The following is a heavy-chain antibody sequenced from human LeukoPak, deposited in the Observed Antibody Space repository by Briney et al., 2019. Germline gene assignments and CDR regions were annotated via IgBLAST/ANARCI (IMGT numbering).Heavy chain of an antibody. D-gene: IGHD5-12*01. CDR3: ARDREVATIVYYFDY. CDR1: GFTFSSYA. CDR2: ISYDGSNK. V-gene: IGHV3-30*04. J-gene: IGHJ4*02. Sequence: PGRSLRLSCAASGFTFSSYAMHWVRQAPGKGLEWVAVISYDGSNKYYADSVKGRFTISRDNSKNTLYLQMNSLRAEDTAVYCCARDREVATIVYYFDYWGQGTLVTVSS.